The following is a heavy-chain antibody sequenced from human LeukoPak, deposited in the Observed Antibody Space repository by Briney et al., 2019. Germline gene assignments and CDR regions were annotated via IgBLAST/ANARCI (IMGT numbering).Heavy chain of an antibody. Sequence: GGSLRLSCAASGFIFSSYWMSWVRQAPGKGLEWVANIRQDGSEKYYVDSVKGRFTISRDNAKTSLYLQMNSLRAEDTAVYFCARGTNWSPLDFDYWGQGTQVTVSS. V-gene: IGHV3-7*01. CDR3: ARGTNWSPLDFDY. J-gene: IGHJ4*02. D-gene: IGHD1-20*01. CDR1: GFIFSSYW. CDR2: IRQDGSEK.